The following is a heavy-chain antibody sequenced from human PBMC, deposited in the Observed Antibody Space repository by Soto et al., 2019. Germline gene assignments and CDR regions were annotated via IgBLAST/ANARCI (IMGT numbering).Heavy chain of an antibody. D-gene: IGHD5-18*01. Sequence: PGGSLRLSCAASGFTFSSYWMSWVRQAPGKGLEWVANIKQDGSEKYYVDSVKGRFTISRDNAKNSLYLQMNSLRAEDTAVYYCARDDLDTAMGAYYYYGMDVWGQGTTVTVSS. CDR2: IKQDGSEK. V-gene: IGHV3-7*01. J-gene: IGHJ6*02. CDR3: ARDDLDTAMGAYYYYGMDV. CDR1: GFTFSSYW.